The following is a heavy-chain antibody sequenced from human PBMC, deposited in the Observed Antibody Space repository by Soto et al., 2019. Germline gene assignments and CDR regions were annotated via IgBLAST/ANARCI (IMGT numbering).Heavy chain of an antibody. CDR3: ARDLRYSSGWPTFYYLYYIDG. J-gene: IGHJ6*03. Sequence: WETLSLTCPVSGGSISCYYWSWFRQPPGKGLEWIGCIYYSGSTNYNPSLKSRVTISVDTSKNKFSLKLSSVTAADTAVYCWARDLRYSSGWPTFYYLYYIDGWGKGTAVTVSS. CDR2: IYYSGST. D-gene: IGHD6-19*01. V-gene: IGHV4-59*01. CDR1: GGSISCYY.